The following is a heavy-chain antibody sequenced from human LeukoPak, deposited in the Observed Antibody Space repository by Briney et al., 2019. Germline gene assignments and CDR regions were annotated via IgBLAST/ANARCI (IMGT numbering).Heavy chain of an antibody. D-gene: IGHD5-12*01. J-gene: IGHJ3*02. CDR3: ARTDSGYGADVFDI. CDR2: ISSSGNTI. Sequence: PGGSLRLSCAASGFTFSSYSMNWVRQAPGKGLEWLSYISSSGNTIYDADSVKGRFTISRDNAKNSLYLQMNSLRAEDTAVYYCARTDSGYGADVFDIWGQGTMVTVSS. V-gene: IGHV3-48*04. CDR1: GFTFSSYS.